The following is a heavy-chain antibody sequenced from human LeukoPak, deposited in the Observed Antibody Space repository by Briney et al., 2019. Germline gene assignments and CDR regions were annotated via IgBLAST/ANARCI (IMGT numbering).Heavy chain of an antibody. D-gene: IGHD6-13*01. CDR1: GGTFSSYA. CDR3: AGGVGSSWPHYYYYGMDV. CDR2: IIPILGIA. Sequence: ASVKVSCKASGGTFSSYAISWVRQAPGQGLEWMGRIIPILGIANYAQKFQGRVTITADKSTSTAYMELSSLRSEDTAVYYCAGGVGSSWPHYYYYGMDVWGQGTTVTVSS. J-gene: IGHJ6*02. V-gene: IGHV1-69*04.